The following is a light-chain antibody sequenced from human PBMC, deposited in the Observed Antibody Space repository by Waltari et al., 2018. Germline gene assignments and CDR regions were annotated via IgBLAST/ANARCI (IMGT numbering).Light chain of an antibody. V-gene: IGLV2-11*01. CDR1: SRDVGAYNF. J-gene: IGLJ1*01. Sequence: QSALTQPRSVSGSPGQSVTISCTGTSRDVGAYNFVSWYQHHPGKAPKLLLYDVTKRPSGLPDRFSGSKSANTASLTISGLQAEDDADYFCCSYAGIYTYVFGTGTTVTVL. CDR3: CSYAGIYTYV. CDR2: DVT.